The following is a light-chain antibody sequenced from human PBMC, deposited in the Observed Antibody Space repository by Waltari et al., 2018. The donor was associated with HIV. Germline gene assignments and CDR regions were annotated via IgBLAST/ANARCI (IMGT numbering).Light chain of an antibody. CDR1: QDIDNY. J-gene: IGKJ5*01. CDR3: QQYQSYPIT. V-gene: IGKV1-16*02. Sequence: DVQMTQSPFSLSASVGDRVTITCRASQDIDNYLVWFQQKPGKAPKSLIYAASSLQSGVPSKFSGSRSGRDFTLTISCLQPEDFATYYCQQYQSYPITFGQGTRLEIK. CDR2: AAS.